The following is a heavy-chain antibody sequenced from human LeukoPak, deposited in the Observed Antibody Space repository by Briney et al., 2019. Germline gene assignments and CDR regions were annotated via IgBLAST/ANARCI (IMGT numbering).Heavy chain of an antibody. J-gene: IGHJ4*02. Sequence: GRSLRLSCAASGFTFSSYGMHWVRQAPGKGLEGVAVIWYDGSNKYYADSVKGRFTISRDNSKNTLYLQMNSLRAEDTAVYYCARDRGHYYDSSGFRIYWGQGTLVTVSS. CDR3: ARDRGHYYDSSGFRIY. V-gene: IGHV3-33*01. CDR1: GFTFSSYG. D-gene: IGHD3-22*01. CDR2: IWYDGSNK.